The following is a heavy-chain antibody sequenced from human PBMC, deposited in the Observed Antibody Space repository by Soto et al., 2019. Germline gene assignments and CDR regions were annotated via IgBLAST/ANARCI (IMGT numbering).Heavy chain of an antibody. Sequence: GGSLRLSCAASGFTFDDYTMHWVRQAPGKGLEWVSLISWDGGSTYYADSVKGRFTISRDNSKNSLYLQMNSLRTEDTALYYCAKDLSSGWDYYYYYGMDVWGQGTTVTVSS. CDR2: ISWDGGST. CDR3: AKDLSSGWDYYYYYGMDV. V-gene: IGHV3-43*01. CDR1: GFTFDDYT. D-gene: IGHD6-19*01. J-gene: IGHJ6*02.